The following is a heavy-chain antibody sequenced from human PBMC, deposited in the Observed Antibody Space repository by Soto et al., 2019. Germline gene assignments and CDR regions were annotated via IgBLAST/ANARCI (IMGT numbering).Heavy chain of an antibody. CDR1: GFTFSSYA. D-gene: IGHD6-13*01. J-gene: IGHJ4*02. CDR2: ISGSGGST. V-gene: IGHV3-23*01. CDR3: AKNPESSSWYFSPDY. Sequence: PGGSLGLCCAASGFTFSSYAMTWVRQAPGKRLEWVSAISGSGGSTYYADSVKGRFTISRDNSKNTLYLQMNSLRAEDTAVYYCAKNPESSSWYFSPDYWGQGTLVTVSS.